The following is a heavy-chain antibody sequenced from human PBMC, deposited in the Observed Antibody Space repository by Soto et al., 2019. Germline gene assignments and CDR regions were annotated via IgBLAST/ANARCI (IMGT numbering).Heavy chain of an antibody. CDR1: GYTFTSYA. J-gene: IGHJ4*02. V-gene: IGHV7-4-1*01. CDR2: INTNTGNP. Sequence: ASVKVSCKASGYTFTSYAMNWVRQAPGQGLEWMGWINTNTGNPTYAQGFTGRFVFSLDTSVSTAYLQICSLKAEDTAVYYCARGPRKQLWFPFPFWGQGSLVTVSS. CDR3: ARGPRKQLWFPFPF. D-gene: IGHD5-18*01.